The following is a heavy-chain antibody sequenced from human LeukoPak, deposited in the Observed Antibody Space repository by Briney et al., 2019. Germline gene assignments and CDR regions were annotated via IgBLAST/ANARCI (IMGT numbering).Heavy chain of an antibody. Sequence: SETLSLTCSVSGGSINGYYWSWVRQPPGKGLEWIGYIYYSGSTNYNPSLKSRVTISVDTSKNQFSLNLSSVTAADTALYYCARDPSAFAGAFDVWGQGTMLTVSS. CDR3: ARDPSAFAGAFDV. CDR1: GGSINGYY. CDR2: IYYSGST. V-gene: IGHV4-59*01. J-gene: IGHJ3*01. D-gene: IGHD3-10*01.